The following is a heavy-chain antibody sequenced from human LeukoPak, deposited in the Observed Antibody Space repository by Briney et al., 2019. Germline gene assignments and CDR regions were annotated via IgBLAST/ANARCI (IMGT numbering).Heavy chain of an antibody. D-gene: IGHD6-13*01. J-gene: IGHJ4*02. CDR3: ARDSSSWDYFDY. Sequence: GGSLRLSCAASGFTVSSNYMSWVRQAPGKGLEWVSVIYSGGSTYYADSVKGRFTISRDNSKNTLYLQMNSLRAEDTAVYYCARDSSSWDYFDYWGQGTLVTVSS. CDR1: GFTVSSNY. CDR2: IYSGGST. V-gene: IGHV3-66*01.